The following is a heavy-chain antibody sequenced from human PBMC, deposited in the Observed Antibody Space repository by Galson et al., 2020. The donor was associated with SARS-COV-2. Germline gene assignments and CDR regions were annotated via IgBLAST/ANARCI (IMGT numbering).Heavy chain of an antibody. CDR1: GGSITSDGSY. V-gene: IGHV4-31*03. CDR3: ASGLGGDY. CDR2: IFYSGFT. D-gene: IGHD1-26*01. Sequence: SETLSLTCTVSGGSITSDGSYWSWIRQHPGKGLEWIGYIFYSGFTYYNPSLKSRVTMSLDTSKNQFSLKLNSVTAADTAVHYCASGLGGDYWGQGTLVTVSS. J-gene: IGHJ4*02.